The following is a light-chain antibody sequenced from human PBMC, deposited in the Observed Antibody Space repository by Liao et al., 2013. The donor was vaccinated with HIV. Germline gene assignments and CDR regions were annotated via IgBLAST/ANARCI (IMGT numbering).Light chain of an antibody. CDR2: YNS. CDR1: NIGSKT. CDR3: QVWDSSSPHHYV. J-gene: IGLJ1*01. Sequence: SYELTQPPSVSVAPGSTATITCGRNNIGSKTVHWYQQKPGQAPVQVIYYNSDRPSGIPERFSGSNSGNTATLTISRVEAGDEADYYCQVWDSSSPHHYVFGTGTKVTVL. V-gene: IGLV3-21*01.